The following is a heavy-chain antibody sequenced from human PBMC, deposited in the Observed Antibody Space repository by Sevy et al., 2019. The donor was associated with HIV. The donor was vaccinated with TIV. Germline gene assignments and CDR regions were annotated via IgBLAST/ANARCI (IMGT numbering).Heavy chain of an antibody. CDR2: IKQDGSEK. Sequence: GGSLRLSCAASGFTFSSFFMSWVRQAPGKGLEWVANIKQDGSEKYYVDSVKGRFTIYRDNARNSVYLQMNSLRAEDTGVYYCARDLTAPYYYYGMDVWGQGTMVTVSS. D-gene: IGHD1-20*01. J-gene: IGHJ6*02. CDR3: ARDLTAPYYYYGMDV. V-gene: IGHV3-7*01. CDR1: GFTFSSFF.